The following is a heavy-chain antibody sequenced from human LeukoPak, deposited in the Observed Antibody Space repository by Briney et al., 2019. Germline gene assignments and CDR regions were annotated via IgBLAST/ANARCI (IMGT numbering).Heavy chain of an antibody. J-gene: IGHJ4*02. Sequence: GGSLRLSCAASGFTFSSYWMSWVRQAPGKGLEWVANIKQDGSEKYYVDSVKGRFTISRDNAKNSLYLQMNSLRAEDTAVYYCARGRIVVGGAYYFDYWGQGTLVTVSS. V-gene: IGHV3-7*01. CDR2: IKQDGSEK. CDR3: ARGRIVVGGAYYFDY. D-gene: IGHD2-15*01. CDR1: GFTFSSYW.